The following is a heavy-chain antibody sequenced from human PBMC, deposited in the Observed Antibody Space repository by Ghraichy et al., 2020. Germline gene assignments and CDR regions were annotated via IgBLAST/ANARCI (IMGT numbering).Heavy chain of an antibody. CDR3: ARENWGEVGDDAFDI. Sequence: GGSLRLSCAASGFTFSSYSMNWVRQAPGKGLEWVSSISSSSSYIYYADSVKGRFTISRDNAKNSLYLQMNSLRAEDTAVYYCARENWGEVGDDAFDIWGQGTMVTVSS. CDR2: ISSSSSYI. D-gene: IGHD7-27*01. CDR1: GFTFSSYS. V-gene: IGHV3-21*01. J-gene: IGHJ3*02.